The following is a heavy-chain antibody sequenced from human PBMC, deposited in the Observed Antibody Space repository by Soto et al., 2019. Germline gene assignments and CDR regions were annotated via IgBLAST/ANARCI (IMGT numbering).Heavy chain of an antibody. CDR3: AGGGVRGVITRTRDYYGMDV. J-gene: IGHJ6*02. CDR1: GYNFTSYL. CDR2: IYPGDSDT. Sequence: GDSLKISCKGSGYNFTSYLIGWVRQMPGKGLECMGIIYPGDSDTRYSPSFQGQVTISADKSISTAYLQWSSLKASDTAMYYCAGGGVRGVITRTRDYYGMDVWGQGTTVTSP. D-gene: IGHD3-10*01. V-gene: IGHV5-51*01.